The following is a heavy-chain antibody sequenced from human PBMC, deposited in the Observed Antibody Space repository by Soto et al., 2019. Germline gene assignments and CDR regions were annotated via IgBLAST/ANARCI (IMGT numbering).Heavy chain of an antibody. V-gene: IGHV4-34*01. CDR2: INHSGST. CDR3: ARYSIAARRGIDY. J-gene: IGHJ4*02. CDR1: GGSFSGYY. Sequence: PLETLSLTCAVYGGSFSGYYWSWIRQPPGKGLEWIGEINHSGSTNYNPSLKSRVTISVDRSKNQFSLKLSSVTAADTAVYYCARYSIAARRGIDYWGQGTLVTVS. D-gene: IGHD6-6*01.